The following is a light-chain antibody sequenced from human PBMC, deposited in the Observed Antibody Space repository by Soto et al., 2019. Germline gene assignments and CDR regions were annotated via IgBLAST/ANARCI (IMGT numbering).Light chain of an antibody. Sequence: DIQMTQSPSTLSASVGDRVTITGRASQSISIWLAWYQRKPGKAPNLLIYDASSLQSGVPSRFSGSGSGTEFTLTISGLQPDDFATYYCQQYNSLSPLTFGQGTKVEIK. CDR3: QQYNSLSPLT. V-gene: IGKV1-5*01. CDR2: DAS. J-gene: IGKJ2*01. CDR1: QSISIW.